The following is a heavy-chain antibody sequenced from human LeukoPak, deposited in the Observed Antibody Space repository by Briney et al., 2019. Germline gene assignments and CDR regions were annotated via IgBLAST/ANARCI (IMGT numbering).Heavy chain of an antibody. CDR2: VCYNGTT. V-gene: IGHV4-59*01. D-gene: IGHD3-10*01. CDR1: GDSISSYF. Sequence: PSETLSLTCSVSGDSISSYFWAWIRQPPGKGLEWIGYVCYNGTTNYNPSLRNRVAISIDTSKKQFSLKLNSATAADTAVYYCATSGGFDSPRHYWGQGTLVTVSS. J-gene: IGHJ4*02. CDR3: ATSGGFDSPRHY.